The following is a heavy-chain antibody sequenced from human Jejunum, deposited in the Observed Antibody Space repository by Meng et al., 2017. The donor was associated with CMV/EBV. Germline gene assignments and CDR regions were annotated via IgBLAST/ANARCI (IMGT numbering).Heavy chain of an antibody. V-gene: IGHV3-20*04. J-gene: IGHJ6*02. CDR1: GFRFDDHG. CDR2: INWNGGTT. CDR3: ARDISFYGLDV. Sequence: CVFSGFRFDDHGMSGVRQAPGKGLEWVSGINWNGGTTAYADSVKGRFTVSRDNAKNSLYLQMHSLRAEDTALYYCARDISFYGLDVWGQGTTVTVSS.